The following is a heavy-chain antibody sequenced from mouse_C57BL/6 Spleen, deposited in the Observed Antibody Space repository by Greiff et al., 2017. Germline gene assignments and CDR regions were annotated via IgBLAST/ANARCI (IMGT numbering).Heavy chain of an antibody. V-gene: IGHV5-16*01. J-gene: IGHJ1*03. D-gene: IGHD1-1*01. CDR2: INYDGSST. Sequence: EVQLVESEGGLVQPGSSMKLSCTASGFTFSDYYMAWVRQVPEKGLEWVANINYDGSSTYYLDSLKSRFIISRDNAKNILYLQMSSLKSEDTATYYCARVITTVVARYWYFDVWGTGTTVTVSS. CDR3: ARVITTVVARYWYFDV. CDR1: GFTFSDYY.